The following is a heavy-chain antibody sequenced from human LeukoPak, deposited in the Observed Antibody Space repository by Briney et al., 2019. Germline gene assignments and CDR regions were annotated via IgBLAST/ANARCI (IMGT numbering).Heavy chain of an antibody. Sequence: GGSLRLSCAASGFTISSYEMNWVRQAPGKGLEWVSYISSSGSTIYYADSVKGRFTISRDNAKNSLYLQMNSLRAEDTAVYYCVWGSYRYRPYWGQGTLVTVSS. CDR3: VWGSYRYRPY. CDR1: GFTISSYE. V-gene: IGHV3-48*03. J-gene: IGHJ4*02. CDR2: ISSSGSTI. D-gene: IGHD3-16*02.